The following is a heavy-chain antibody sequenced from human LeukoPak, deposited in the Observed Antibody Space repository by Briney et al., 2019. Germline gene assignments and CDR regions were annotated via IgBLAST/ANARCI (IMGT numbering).Heavy chain of an antibody. D-gene: IGHD3-10*01. CDR3: ATYAWSSAKYFQD. CDR1: GYSFTNYW. CDR2: IYPGESDT. Sequence: PGESLKISCKASGYSFTNYWIGWGRQMPGKGLEWMGIIYPGESDTRYSPSFQGQVTISADKSISTAYLQRSSLQASDTAMYYCATYAWSSAKYFQDWGQGTLVTVSS. J-gene: IGHJ1*01. V-gene: IGHV5-51*01.